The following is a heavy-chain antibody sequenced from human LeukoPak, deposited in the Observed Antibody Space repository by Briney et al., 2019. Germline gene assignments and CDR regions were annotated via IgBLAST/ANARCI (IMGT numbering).Heavy chain of an antibody. Sequence: PGGSLRLSCAASGFTFSSYAMHWVRQAPGKGLEYVSAISSNGGNTYYANSVKGRFTISRDNSKNTLYLQMGSLRAEDMAVYYCVRVIQGINSSWYGSWGQGTLVTVSS. CDR1: GFTFSSYA. V-gene: IGHV3-64*01. CDR2: ISSNGGNT. J-gene: IGHJ1*01. CDR3: VRVIQGINSSWYGS. D-gene: IGHD6-13*01.